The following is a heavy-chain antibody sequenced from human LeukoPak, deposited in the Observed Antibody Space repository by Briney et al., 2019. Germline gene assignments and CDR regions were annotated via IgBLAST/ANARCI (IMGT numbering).Heavy chain of an antibody. CDR1: GGSFSGYY. Sequence: SETLSLTCAVYGGSFSGYYWSWIRQPPGKGLEWFGEINHSGSTNYNPSLKSRVTISVDTSKNQFSLKLSSVTAADTAVYYCARNPRHHHGGYGKIFDYWGQGTLVTVSS. J-gene: IGHJ4*02. CDR2: INHSGST. V-gene: IGHV4-34*01. D-gene: IGHD5-12*01. CDR3: ARNPRHHHGGYGKIFDY.